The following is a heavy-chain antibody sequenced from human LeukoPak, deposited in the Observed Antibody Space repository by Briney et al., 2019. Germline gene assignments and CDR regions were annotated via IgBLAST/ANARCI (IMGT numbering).Heavy chain of an antibody. V-gene: IGHV3-23*01. J-gene: IGHJ6*03. Sequence: GGSLRLSCAASGFTFSSYGMSWVRQAPGKGLEWVSAISGSGGSTYYADSVKGRFTISRDNSKHTLYLQMNSLRAEDTAVYYCAKGVVPAVYYYYMDVWGKGTTVTISS. CDR3: AKGVVPAVYYYYMDV. D-gene: IGHD2-2*01. CDR2: ISGSGGST. CDR1: GFTFSSYG.